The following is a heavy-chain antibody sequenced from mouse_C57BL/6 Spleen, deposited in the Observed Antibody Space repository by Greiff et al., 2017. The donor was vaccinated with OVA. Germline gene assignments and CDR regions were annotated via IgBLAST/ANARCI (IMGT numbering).Heavy chain of an antibody. V-gene: IGHV1-18*01. CDR3: ARRDYSKACFAY. Sequence: VQLQQSGPELVKPGASVKIPCKASGYTFTDYNMDWVKQSHGKSLEWIGDINPNNGGTIYNQKFKGKATLTVDKSSSTAYMELRSLTSEDTAVYYCARRDYSKACFAYWGKGTLVTVSA. D-gene: IGHD2-5*01. J-gene: IGHJ3*01. CDR1: GYTFTDYN. CDR2: INPNNGGT.